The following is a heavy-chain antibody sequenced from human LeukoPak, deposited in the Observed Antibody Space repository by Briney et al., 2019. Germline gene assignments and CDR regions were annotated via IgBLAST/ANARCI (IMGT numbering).Heavy chain of an antibody. D-gene: IGHD3-16*01. Sequence: GGSLRLSCAASGFIFVDYTVNWVRQAPGKGLEWISYISRTSSTIYYADSVKGRFTISRDNAKNSLYLQMNGLRAEDTAVYYCARGLGDTFFDYWGQGTLVAVSS. CDR3: ARGLGDTFFDY. CDR2: ISRTSSTI. V-gene: IGHV3-48*01. J-gene: IGHJ4*02. CDR1: GFIFVDYT.